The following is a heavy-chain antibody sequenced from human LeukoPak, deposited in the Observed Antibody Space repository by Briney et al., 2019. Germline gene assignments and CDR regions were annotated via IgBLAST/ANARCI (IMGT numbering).Heavy chain of an antibody. D-gene: IGHD3-9*01. J-gene: IGHJ6*02. Sequence: PGGALRLSCAASGFTFSSYAMSWVRQAPGKGLEWVSAISGSGGSTYYADSVKGRFTISRDNSKNTLYLQMNSLRAEDTAVYYCAKDGQVLRYFDRFRPTHMDVWGQGTTVTVSS. CDR3: AKDGQVLRYFDRFRPTHMDV. CDR2: ISGSGGST. V-gene: IGHV3-23*01. CDR1: GFTFSSYA.